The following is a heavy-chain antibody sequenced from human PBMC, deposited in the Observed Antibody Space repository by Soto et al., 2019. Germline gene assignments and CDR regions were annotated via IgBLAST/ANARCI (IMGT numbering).Heavy chain of an antibody. J-gene: IGHJ5*01. CDR1: GFTFSSYA. CDR3: ARLGISALDS. D-gene: IGHD2-15*01. Sequence: LRLSCAASGFTFSSYAMSWVRQAPGKGLEWVSSISSKSTFIHYAGSVKGRFTISRDNAKNSLYLQMDSLRDDDTAVYFCARLGISALDSWGQGALVTVSS. CDR2: ISSKSTFI. V-gene: IGHV3-21*01.